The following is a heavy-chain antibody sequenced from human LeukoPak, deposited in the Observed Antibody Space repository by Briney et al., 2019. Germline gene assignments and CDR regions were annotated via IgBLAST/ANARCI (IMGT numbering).Heavy chain of an antibody. D-gene: IGHD3-10*01. V-gene: IGHV4-59*12. CDR3: ARRSYYIFNWFDP. CDR2: IYYSGST. CDR1: GGSISSYY. Sequence: SETLSLTCTVSGGSISSYYWSWIRHPPGKGLEWIGYIYYSGSTNYNPSLRSRVTISVDTSKNQFSLKLSSVTAADTAVYYCARRSYYIFNWFDPWGQGTLVTVSS. J-gene: IGHJ5*02.